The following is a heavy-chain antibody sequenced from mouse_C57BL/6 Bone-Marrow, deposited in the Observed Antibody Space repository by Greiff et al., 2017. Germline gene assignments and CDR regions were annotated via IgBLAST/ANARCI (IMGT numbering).Heavy chain of an antibody. Sequence: QVQLQQPGAELVRPGSSVKLSCKASGYTFTSYWMDWVKQRPGQGLEWIGNIYPSDSETHYNQKFKDKATLTVDKSSSTAYMQLSSLTSEDSAVYYCARLGREGNNPYYAMDDWGKGTSVTVSS. CDR1: GYTFTSYW. CDR3: ARLGREGNNPYYAMDD. V-gene: IGHV1-61*01. J-gene: IGHJ4*01. CDR2: IYPSDSET. D-gene: IGHD2-1*01.